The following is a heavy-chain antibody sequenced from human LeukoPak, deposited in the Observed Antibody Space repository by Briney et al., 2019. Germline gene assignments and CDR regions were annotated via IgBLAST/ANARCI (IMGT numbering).Heavy chain of an antibody. Sequence: GGSLRLSCESSGFSFSTSGVHWVRRAPGKGLEWMAVISKDGRKNHYADSVKGRFTISRDNSKSTLFLQMNSLRPEDTAIYYCARDLLNYGSAYYDVGIFDSWGQGTLVTVSS. D-gene: IGHD3-10*01. CDR3: ARDLLNYGSAYYDVGIFDS. CDR1: GFSFSTSG. J-gene: IGHJ4*02. V-gene: IGHV3-30*04. CDR2: ISKDGRKN.